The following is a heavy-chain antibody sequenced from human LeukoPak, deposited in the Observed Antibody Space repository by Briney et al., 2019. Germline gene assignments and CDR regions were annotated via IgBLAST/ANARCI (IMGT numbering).Heavy chain of an antibody. Sequence: GGSLRLSCAASGFTFSSYAMSWVRQAPGKGLEWVSAISGSGGSTYYADSVKGRFTISRDNSKNTLYLQMNSLRAEDTAVYYCAKDRLGYYYGSGSYYNGYDYWGQGTLVTVSS. D-gene: IGHD3-10*01. CDR2: ISGSGGST. CDR1: GFTFSSYA. J-gene: IGHJ4*02. V-gene: IGHV3-23*01. CDR3: AKDRLGYYYGSGSYYNGYDY.